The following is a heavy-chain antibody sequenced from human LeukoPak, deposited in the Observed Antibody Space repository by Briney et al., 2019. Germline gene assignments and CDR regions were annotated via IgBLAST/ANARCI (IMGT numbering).Heavy chain of an antibody. V-gene: IGHV3-30-3*01. CDR2: ISYDGSNK. CDR1: GFTFSSYA. CDR3: ARGGTYDDAFDI. J-gene: IGHJ3*02. Sequence: GGSLRLSCAASGFTFSSYAMHWVRQAPGKGLEGVAVISYDGSNKYYADSVKGRFTISRDNSKNTLYLQMNSLRAEDTAVYYCARGGTYDDAFDIWGQGTMVTVSS. D-gene: IGHD3-16*01.